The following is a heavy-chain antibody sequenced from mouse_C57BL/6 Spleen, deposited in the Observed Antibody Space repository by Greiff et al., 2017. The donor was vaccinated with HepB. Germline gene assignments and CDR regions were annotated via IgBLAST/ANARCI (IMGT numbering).Heavy chain of an antibody. V-gene: IGHV2-2*01. D-gene: IGHD2-5*01. CDR3: ARSLTIVTTNWYFDV. Sequence: VKLQESGPGLVQPSQSLSITCTVSGFSLTSYGVHWVRQSPGKGLEWLGVIWSGGSTDYNAAFISRLSTSKDNSKSQVFFKMNSLQADDTAIYYCARSLTIVTTNWYFDVWGTGTTVTVSS. J-gene: IGHJ1*03. CDR2: IWSGGST. CDR1: GFSLTSYG.